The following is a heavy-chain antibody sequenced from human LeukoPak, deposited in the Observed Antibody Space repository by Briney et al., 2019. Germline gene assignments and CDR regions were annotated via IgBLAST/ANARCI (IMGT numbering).Heavy chain of an antibody. Sequence: PGGSLRLSCAASGFTFSSYAMSWVRQAPGKGLEWVSSIFHDAGATFYADSVKGRFTISRDNSKNTLYLYMNNLRADDTALYYCAKDMYASRPKWGCDYWGQGTLVTVSS. CDR2: IFHDAGAT. D-gene: IGHD6-6*01. J-gene: IGHJ4*02. CDR1: GFTFSSYA. CDR3: AKDMYASRPKWGCDY. V-gene: IGHV3-23*01.